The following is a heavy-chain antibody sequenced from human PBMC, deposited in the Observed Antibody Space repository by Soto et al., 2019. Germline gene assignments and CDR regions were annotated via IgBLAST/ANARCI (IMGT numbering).Heavy chain of an antibody. J-gene: IGHJ4*02. CDR1: GFTFSSYS. CDR2: VSSSSSYI. D-gene: IGHD1-7*01. CDR3: ARALPGTTTLFDY. V-gene: IGHV3-21*01. Sequence: VQLVESGGGLVKPGGSPRLSCAVSGFTFSSYSINWVRQAPGKGLEWVASVSSSSSYIYYADSVKGRFTISRDNAKNSLYLQMDSLRAEDTAVYYCARALPGTTTLFDYWGRGTLVTVSA.